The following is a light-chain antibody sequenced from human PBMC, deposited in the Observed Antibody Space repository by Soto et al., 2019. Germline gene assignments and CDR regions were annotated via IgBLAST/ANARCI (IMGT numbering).Light chain of an antibody. Sequence: DIQMTQSPSTLSGSVGDRVTITCRASQTISSWLAWYQQKPGKAPKLLIYDASSLESGVPSRFSGSGSGTDFTLTISSLQPADFATYYCQQSFSSRWTFGQGTKV. J-gene: IGKJ1*01. CDR3: QQSFSSRWT. CDR2: DAS. CDR1: QTISSW. V-gene: IGKV1-5*01.